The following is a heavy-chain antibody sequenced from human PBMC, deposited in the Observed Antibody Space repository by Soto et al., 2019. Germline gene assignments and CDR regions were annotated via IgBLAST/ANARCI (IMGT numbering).Heavy chain of an antibody. J-gene: IGHJ4*02. CDR2: IKQDGSEK. CDR1: GFTFSRYC. D-gene: IGHD2-21*02. V-gene: IGHV3-7*04. Sequence: PGGSLRLSCAASGFTFSRYCMNWVRQAPGKGLEWVANIKQDGSEKYYVDSVKGRFTISRDNAKNSLYLQMNSLRAEDTAVYYCARGDVVTPYDFDYWGQGTLVTVSS. CDR3: ARGDVVTPYDFDY.